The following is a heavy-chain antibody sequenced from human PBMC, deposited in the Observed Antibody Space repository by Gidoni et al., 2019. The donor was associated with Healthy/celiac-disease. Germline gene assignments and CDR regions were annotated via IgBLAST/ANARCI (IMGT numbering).Heavy chain of an antibody. CDR3: ARDYPSRSGWERDYYYYGMDV. J-gene: IGHJ6*02. V-gene: IGHV1-2*04. Sequence: QVQLVQSGAEVQKRGASVKVSCKASGSTVPGYHMHFRRQAPGHGIEWMGWINPTSGGTNYAHKFQGWVTMTRDTSISTAYMELSRLRSDDTAVYYCARDYPSRSGWERDYYYYGMDVWGQGTTVTVSS. D-gene: IGHD6-19*01. CDR2: INPTSGGT. CDR1: GSTVPGYH.